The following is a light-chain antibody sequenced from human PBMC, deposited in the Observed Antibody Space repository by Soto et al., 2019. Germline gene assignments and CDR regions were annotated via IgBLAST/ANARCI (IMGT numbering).Light chain of an antibody. J-gene: IGLJ1*01. CDR3: CSSAGSSPL. CDR1: SSDVGSYNL. CDR2: EVS. V-gene: IGLV2-23*02. Sequence: QSVLAHPASVSGSPGQSITISCTGTSSDVGSYNLVSWYQQHPGKAPKLMIYEVSKRPSGVSNRFSGSKSGNTASLTISGLQAEDEADYYCCSSAGSSPLFGTGTKVTVL.